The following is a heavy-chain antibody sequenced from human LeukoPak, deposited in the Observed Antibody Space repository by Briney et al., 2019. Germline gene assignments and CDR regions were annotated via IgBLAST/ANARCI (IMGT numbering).Heavy chain of an antibody. V-gene: IGHV1-18*01. CDR1: GYTFTSYD. CDR2: ISVYNGNA. J-gene: IGHJ4*02. Sequence: ASVKVSCKTSGYTFTSYDISWVRQAPGQGLEWMGWISVYNGNANYAQKLQGRVTMTTDTSTSTVYMELRSLRSDDTAVYYCARDGKYDTSGSNFDYWGQGTLVTVSS. D-gene: IGHD3-22*01. CDR3: ARDGKYDTSGSNFDY.